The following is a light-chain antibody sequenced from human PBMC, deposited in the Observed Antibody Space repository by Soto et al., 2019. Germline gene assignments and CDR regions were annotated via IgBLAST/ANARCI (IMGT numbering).Light chain of an antibody. Sequence: EIVLTHSPCTLSLSPGERATLSCRTSQSVVNYQLAWYRQKPGQAPRLLIFGASSRANGIPARFSGSGSGTEFTLTISNLQTEDFAVYYCQQYNKWPRTFGQGTRLEIK. CDR2: GAS. J-gene: IGKJ5*01. V-gene: IGKV3-15*01. CDR1: QSVVNY. CDR3: QQYNKWPRT.